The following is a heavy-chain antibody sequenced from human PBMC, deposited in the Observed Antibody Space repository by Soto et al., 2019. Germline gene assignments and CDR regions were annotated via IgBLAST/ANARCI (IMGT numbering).Heavy chain of an antibody. Sequence: VQLVESGGGLVQPGGSLRLSCAASGFTFSSYGMHWVRQAPGKGLVWVSSIRTDASSTSYADPVKGRFTISRDNSKNKLYLQKNSVRAEDTAVYYCARWPYYGPQNWGQGTLVIVSP. D-gene: IGHD3-3*01. CDR3: ARWPYYGPQN. CDR1: GFTFSSYG. V-gene: IGHV3-74*02. CDR2: IRTDASST. J-gene: IGHJ1*01.